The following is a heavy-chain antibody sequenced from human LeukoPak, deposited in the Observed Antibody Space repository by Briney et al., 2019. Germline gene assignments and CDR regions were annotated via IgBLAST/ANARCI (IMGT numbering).Heavy chain of an antibody. CDR3: ARQGMISY. Sequence: GESLKISCKGSGYSFINHWIGWVRQMPGTGLEWMGSIYPGDSDTRYSPSFQGQVTISADSSSNTAYLQWSSLKASDTAMYYCARQGMISYWGQGTLVTVSS. V-gene: IGHV5-51*01. CDR1: GYSFINHW. J-gene: IGHJ4*02. D-gene: IGHD3/OR15-3a*01. CDR2: IYPGDSDT.